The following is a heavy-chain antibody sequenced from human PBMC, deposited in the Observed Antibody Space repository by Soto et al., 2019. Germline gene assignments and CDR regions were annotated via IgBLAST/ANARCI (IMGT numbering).Heavy chain of an antibody. CDR3: ARYAADYDFVY. J-gene: IGHJ4*02. CDR2: IIPILGIA. CDR1: GGTFSSYT. Sequence: GASVKVSCKASGGTFSSYTISWVRQAPGQGLEWMGRIIPILGIANYEQKFQGRVTITADKYTSTAYMELSSLRSEDTAVYYCARYAADYDFVYWGQGTLVTGSS. V-gene: IGHV1-69*02. D-gene: IGHD4-17*01.